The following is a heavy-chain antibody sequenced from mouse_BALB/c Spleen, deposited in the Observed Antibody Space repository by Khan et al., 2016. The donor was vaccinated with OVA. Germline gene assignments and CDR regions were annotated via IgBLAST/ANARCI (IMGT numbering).Heavy chain of an antibody. Sequence: EVELVESGPGLVKPSQSLSLTCNVTGYSITSDYAWNWIRQFPGNKLEWMGYITYSGATSHNPSLNSRISITRDTSKNQFFLHLNSVTSEDTATYYCVRRGYGYDGAYFPYWGQGTLVTVSA. D-gene: IGHD2-2*01. CDR3: VRRGYGYDGAYFPY. J-gene: IGHJ3*01. CDR1: GYSITSDYA. CDR2: ITYSGAT. V-gene: IGHV3-2*02.